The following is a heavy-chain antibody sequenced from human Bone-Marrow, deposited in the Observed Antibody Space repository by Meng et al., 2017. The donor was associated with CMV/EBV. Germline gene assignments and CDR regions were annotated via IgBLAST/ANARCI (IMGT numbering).Heavy chain of an antibody. D-gene: IGHD3-16*02. CDR1: GGSVNSGSYY. J-gene: IGHJ6*02. CDR2: IYYSGST. V-gene: IGHV4-61*03. CDR3: AREDGEYYDYVWGSYPYYYGMDV. Sequence: GSLRLSCTVSGGSVNSGSYYWNWIRQPPGKGLEWIGYIYYSGSTNYNTSLKSRVTISVDTSKNHFSLKLSSVTAADTAMYYFAREDGEYYDYVWGSYPYYYGMDVWGQGTTVTVSS.